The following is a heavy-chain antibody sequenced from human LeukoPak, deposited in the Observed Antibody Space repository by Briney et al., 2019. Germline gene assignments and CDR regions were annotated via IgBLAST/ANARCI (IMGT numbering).Heavy chain of an antibody. J-gene: IGHJ4*02. V-gene: IGHV1-2*02. Sequence: GASVKVSCKASGYTFTGYHMHWVRQAPGQGLEWMAWINPSSGATDYAQKFQGRVTMTRDTSTSTAYMELSRLRSDDTDVYYCARLNGNHFDYWGQGTLVTVSS. CDR1: GYTFTGYH. CDR2: INPSSGAT. D-gene: IGHD1-14*01. CDR3: ARLNGNHFDY.